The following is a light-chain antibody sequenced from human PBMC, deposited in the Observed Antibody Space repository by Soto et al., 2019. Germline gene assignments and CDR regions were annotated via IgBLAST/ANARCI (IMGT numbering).Light chain of an antibody. CDR1: SSDVGGYNY. Sequence: QSALTQPRSLSGSPGQSVTISCTGTSSDVGGYNYVSWYQHHPGKAPKLMIYDVTKRPSGVPDRFSGSKSGNTASLTISGLQAEDEADYYCCSYAGSSTLVVFGGGTKLTVL. CDR3: CSYAGSSTLVV. V-gene: IGLV2-11*01. CDR2: DVT. J-gene: IGLJ2*01.